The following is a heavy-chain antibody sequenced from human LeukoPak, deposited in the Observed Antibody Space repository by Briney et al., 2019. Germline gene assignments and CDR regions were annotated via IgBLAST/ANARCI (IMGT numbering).Heavy chain of an antibody. Sequence: PSQTLSLTCAVSGGSISSGGYSWSWIRQPPGKGLEWIGYIYHSGSTYYNPSLKSRVTISVDTSKNQFSLKLSSVTAADTAVYYCARVYSSSFDYWGQGTLVTVSS. CDR3: ARVYSSSFDY. D-gene: IGHD6-13*01. J-gene: IGHJ4*02. V-gene: IGHV4-30-2*02. CDR2: IYHSGST. CDR1: GGSISSGGYS.